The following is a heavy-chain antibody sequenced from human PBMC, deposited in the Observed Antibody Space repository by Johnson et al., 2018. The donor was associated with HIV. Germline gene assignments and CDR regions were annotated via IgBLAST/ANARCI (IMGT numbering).Heavy chain of an antibody. D-gene: IGHD1-26*01. CDR3: ARYSGSYLPDAFDI. Sequence: QLVESGGGVVQPGRSLRLSCAASGFTFSSYAMHWVRQAPGKGLEWVAVISYDGSTKNYADSVKGRFTISRDNSKNMLYLQMTSLRAEDTAVYYCARYSGSYLPDAFDIWGQGTMVTVSS. J-gene: IGHJ3*02. CDR2: ISYDGSTK. CDR1: GFTFSSYA. V-gene: IGHV3-30*04.